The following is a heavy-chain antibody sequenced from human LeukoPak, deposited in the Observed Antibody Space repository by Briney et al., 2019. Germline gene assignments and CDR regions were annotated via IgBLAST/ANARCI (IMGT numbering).Heavy chain of an antibody. V-gene: IGHV4-61*02. D-gene: IGHD3-22*01. CDR2: MYTSGAT. Sequence: SETLSLTCTVSGGSVSSGNYYWSWIRQPAGTALEWIGRMYTSGATNYNPSLKSRVTMSMDKSKNQFSLKLTSVTAADTAVYYCAAMIGYFDYWGQGALVTVSS. J-gene: IGHJ4*02. CDR1: GGSVSSGNYY. CDR3: AAMIGYFDY.